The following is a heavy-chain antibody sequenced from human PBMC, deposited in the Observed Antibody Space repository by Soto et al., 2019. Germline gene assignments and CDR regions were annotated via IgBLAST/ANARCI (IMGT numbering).Heavy chain of an antibody. CDR3: ARGGLQSYYSMDV. J-gene: IGHJ6*02. CDR2: IYYSGST. V-gene: IGHV4-39*01. CDR1: GGSISSSSYY. D-gene: IGHD4-4*01. Sequence: QLQLQESGPGLVKPSETLSLTCTVSGGSISSSSYYWGWIRQPPGKGLEWIGSIYYSGSTYYNPSLKSRVTISVDTSKNQFSLKLSSVTAADTAVYYCARGGLQSYYSMDVWGQGTTVTVSS.